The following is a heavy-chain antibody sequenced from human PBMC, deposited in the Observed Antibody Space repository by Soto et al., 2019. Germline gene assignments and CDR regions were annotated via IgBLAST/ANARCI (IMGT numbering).Heavy chain of an antibody. CDR2: IIPIFGTA. Sequence: QVQLVQSGAEVKKPGSSVKVSCKASGGTFSSYAISWVRQAPGQGLEWMGGIIPIFGTANYAQKFLGRVTITADESTSTAYMELSSLRSEDRVVYYCARTSTYDILTGWVYIPIDYWGQGTLVTVSS. CDR3: ARTSTYDILTGWVYIPIDY. V-gene: IGHV1-69*01. CDR1: GGTFSSYA. D-gene: IGHD3-9*01. J-gene: IGHJ4*02.